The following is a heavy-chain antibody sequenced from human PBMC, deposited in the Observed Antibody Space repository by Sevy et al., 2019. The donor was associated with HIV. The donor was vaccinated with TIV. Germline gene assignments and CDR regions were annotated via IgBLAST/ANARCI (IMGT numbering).Heavy chain of an antibody. J-gene: IGHJ4*02. CDR3: AKWDADRRWYFDY. CDR1: GFSFSNYN. Sequence: GGSLRLSCAASGFSFSNYNMNWVRQAPGKGLEWVSSITGSSDYIYYADSVKGRFTISRDNAKNSLYLRMKSLKTEDTAVYYCAKWDADRRWYFDYWGQGILVTVSS. D-gene: IGHD1-26*01. CDR2: ITGSSDYI. V-gene: IGHV3-21*06.